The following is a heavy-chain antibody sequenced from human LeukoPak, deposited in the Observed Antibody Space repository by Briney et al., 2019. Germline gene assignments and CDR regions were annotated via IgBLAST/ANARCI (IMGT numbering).Heavy chain of an antibody. CDR2: IYYSGTT. J-gene: IGHJ4*02. V-gene: IGHV4-61*01. Sequence: SETLSLTCTVSGGSVSSGSYYWSWIRQPPGKGLECIGYIYYSGTTYYNPSLKSRVTISVDTSKNQFSLKLSSVTAADTAVYYCARVRRDGYNSPDYWGQGTLVTVSS. CDR3: ARVRRDGYNSPDY. D-gene: IGHD5-24*01. CDR1: GGSVSSGSYY.